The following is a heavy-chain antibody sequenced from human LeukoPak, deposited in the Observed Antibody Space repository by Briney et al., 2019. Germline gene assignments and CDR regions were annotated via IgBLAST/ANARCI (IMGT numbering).Heavy chain of an antibody. CDR2: ISYDGSNK. CDR1: GFTFSSYA. Sequence: GRSLRLSCAASGFTFSSYAMHWVRQAPGEGLEWVAVISYDGSNKYYADSVKGRFTISRDNSKNTLYLQMNSLRAEDTAVYYCARESDYWGQGTRVTVSS. V-gene: IGHV3-30-3*01. J-gene: IGHJ4*02. CDR3: ARESDY.